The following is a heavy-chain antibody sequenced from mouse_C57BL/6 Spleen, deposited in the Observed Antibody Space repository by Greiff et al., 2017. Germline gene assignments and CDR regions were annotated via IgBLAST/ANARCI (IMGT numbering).Heavy chain of an antibody. CDR2: ISSGSSTI. D-gene: IGHD2-4*01. Sequence: EVQLVESGGGLVKPGGSLKLSCAASGFTFSDYGMHWVRQAPEKGLEWVAYISSGSSTIYYADTVKGRFTISRDNAKNTLFLQMTSLRSEDTAMYYCARLYYDYESYFDVWGTGTTVTVSS. CDR3: ARLYYDYESYFDV. CDR1: GFTFSDYG. J-gene: IGHJ1*03. V-gene: IGHV5-17*01.